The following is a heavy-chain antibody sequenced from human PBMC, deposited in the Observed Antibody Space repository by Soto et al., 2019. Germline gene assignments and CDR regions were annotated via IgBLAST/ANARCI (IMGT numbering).Heavy chain of an antibody. CDR1: GYIFTSYP. CDR3: ARKGYFGSGIYHFDS. D-gene: IGHD3-10*01. V-gene: IGHV1-3*01. CDR2: INPAKGDA. J-gene: IGHJ4*02. Sequence: VQLVQSGAEVKKPEASVKVSCKTSGYIFTSYPIHWVRQAPGQRLKWMGWINPAKGDAGSSQGLQGRVTFTSDASANTVHLELINLRSEDTAVYYCARKGYFGSGIYHFDSWGQGTLVTVSA.